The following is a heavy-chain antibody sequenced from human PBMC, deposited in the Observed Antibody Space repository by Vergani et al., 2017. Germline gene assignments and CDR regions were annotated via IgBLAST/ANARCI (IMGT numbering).Heavy chain of an antibody. CDR2: IYYSGST. CDR3: VSLLGYCSSTSCSHYFDY. CDR1: GGSISSSSYY. J-gene: IGHJ4*02. V-gene: IGHV4-39*07. Sequence: QLQLQESGPGLVKPSETLSLTCTVSGGSISSSSYYWGWIRQPPGKGLEWIGSIYYSGSTYYNPSLKSRVTISVDTSKNQFSLKLSSVTAADTAVYYCVSLLGYCSSTSCSHYFDYWGQGTLVTVSS. D-gene: IGHD2-2*01.